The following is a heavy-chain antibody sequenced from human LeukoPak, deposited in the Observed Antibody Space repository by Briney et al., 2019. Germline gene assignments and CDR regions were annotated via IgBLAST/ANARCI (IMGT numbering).Heavy chain of an antibody. CDR1: GYTFTGYY. J-gene: IGHJ4*02. CDR3: ARESVDTALAHPYYFDY. D-gene: IGHD5-18*01. Sequence: ASVKVSCKASGYTFTGYYMHWVRQAPGQGLEWMGWINPNSGGTNYAQKFQGRVTTTRDTSISTAYMELSRLRSDDTAVYYCARESVDTALAHPYYFDYWGQGTLVTVSS. V-gene: IGHV1-2*02. CDR2: INPNSGGT.